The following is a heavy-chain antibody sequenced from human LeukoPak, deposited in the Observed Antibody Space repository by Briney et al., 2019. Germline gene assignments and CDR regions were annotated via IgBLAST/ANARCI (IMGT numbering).Heavy chain of an antibody. J-gene: IGHJ3*01. CDR3: AREISMFLNAFDL. D-gene: IGHD2/OR15-2a*01. Sequence: GGSLRLSCAASGFSFSSSGMHWVRQAPGKGLEWVAVIWYDGSNEYYADSVKGRFTISRDNSTNTLHLQMNSLRVEDTSVYYCAREISMFLNAFDLWGQGTLVAVSS. CDR2: IWYDGSNE. CDR1: GFSFSSSG. V-gene: IGHV3-33*01.